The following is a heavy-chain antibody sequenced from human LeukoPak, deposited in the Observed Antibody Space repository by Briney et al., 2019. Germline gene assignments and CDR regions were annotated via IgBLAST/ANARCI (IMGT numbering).Heavy chain of an antibody. J-gene: IGHJ4*02. D-gene: IGHD6-13*01. CDR2: ISAYNGNT. CDR1: GGTFISYA. V-gene: IGHV1-18*01. Sequence: ASVKVSCKASGGTFISYAISWVRQAPGQGLEWMGWISAYNGNTNYAQKLQGRVTMTTDTSTSTAYMELRSLRSDDTAVYYCARERGYSSSWPFDYWGQGTLVTVSS. CDR3: ARERGYSSSWPFDY.